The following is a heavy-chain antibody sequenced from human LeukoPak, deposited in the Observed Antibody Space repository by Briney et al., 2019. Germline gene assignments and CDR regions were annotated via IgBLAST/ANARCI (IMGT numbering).Heavy chain of an antibody. Sequence: QGGREEEDVGSVKGRFAISRDDAKSTLYLQMDSLSGDDTAVYYCARHNGGWFGSWGRGTLVTVSS. CDR2: QGGREE. D-gene: IGHD1-14*01. J-gene: IGHJ5*01. CDR3: ARHNGGWFGS. V-gene: IGHV3-7*03.